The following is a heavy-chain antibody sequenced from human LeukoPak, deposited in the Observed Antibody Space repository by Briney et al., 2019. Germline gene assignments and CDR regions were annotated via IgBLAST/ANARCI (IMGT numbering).Heavy chain of an antibody. CDR3: VNQLGRWLAFGYFDY. CDR1: GFTFSSYA. Sequence: GGSLRLSCAASGFTFSSYAMSWVRQAPGKGLEWVSAISGSGGSTYYADSVKGRFTISRDNSKNTLYLQMNSLRAEDTAVYYCVNQLGRWLAFGYFDYWGQGTLVTVSS. J-gene: IGHJ4*02. D-gene: IGHD6-19*01. V-gene: IGHV3-23*01. CDR2: ISGSGGST.